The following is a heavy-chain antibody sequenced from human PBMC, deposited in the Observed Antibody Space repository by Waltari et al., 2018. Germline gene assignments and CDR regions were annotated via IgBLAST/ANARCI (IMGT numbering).Heavy chain of an antibody. CDR2: ISYDGVDK. J-gene: IGHJ4*02. V-gene: IGHV3-30*01. CDR3: ARDYNSLVDY. D-gene: IGHD1-1*01. Sequence: QVHLVESGGGVVQPGKSLRLSCGGSGFILGDYAMHWVRQTPGKGLHWVALISYDGVDKWYADSLKGRFTISRDNSKSTLYLQIDSLRSEDTAVYYCARDYNSLVDYWGQGILVTVSS. CDR1: GFILGDYA.